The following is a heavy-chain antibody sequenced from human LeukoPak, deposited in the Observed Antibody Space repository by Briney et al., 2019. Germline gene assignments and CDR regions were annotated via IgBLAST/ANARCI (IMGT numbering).Heavy chain of an antibody. CDR1: GGSISSGGYY. CDR2: IYYSGST. J-gene: IGHJ4*02. Sequence: PSETLSLTCTVSGGSISSGGYYWSWIRQHPGKGLEWIGYIYYSGSTYYNPSLKSRVTISIDTSKNQFSLKLSSVTAADTAMYYCARWPRDWGAFDYWGQGTLVTVSS. D-gene: IGHD7-27*01. V-gene: IGHV4-31*03. CDR3: ARWPRDWGAFDY.